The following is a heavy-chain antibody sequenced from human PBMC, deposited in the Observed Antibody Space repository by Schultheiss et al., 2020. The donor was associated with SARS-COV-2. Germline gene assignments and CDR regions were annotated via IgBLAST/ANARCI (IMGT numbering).Heavy chain of an antibody. D-gene: IGHD3-10*01. J-gene: IGHJ4*02. CDR3: ARERAYRYGSGSAIFDS. CDR1: GFTLSTYW. CDR2: IYYSGST. V-gene: IGHV4-31*02. Sequence: LRLSCTASGFTLSTYWVHWVRQHPGKGLEWIGYIYYSGSTYYNPSLKSRVTISVNTSRNQFSLRLRSLTAADTAVYYCARERAYRYGSGSAIFDSWGQGTLVTVSS.